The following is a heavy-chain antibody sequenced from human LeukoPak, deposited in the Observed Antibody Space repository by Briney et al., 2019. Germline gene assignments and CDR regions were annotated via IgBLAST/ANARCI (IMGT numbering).Heavy chain of an antibody. CDR3: ANRDSGSSTSCYY. Sequence: GRSLRLSCAASGFTFSSYSMNWVRQAPGKGLEWVSSISSSSSYIYYADSVKGRFTISRDNAKNSLYLQMNSLRAEDTAVYYCANRDSGSSTSCYYWGQGTLVTVSS. V-gene: IGHV3-21*04. D-gene: IGHD2-2*01. CDR2: ISSSSSYI. CDR1: GFTFSSYS. J-gene: IGHJ4*02.